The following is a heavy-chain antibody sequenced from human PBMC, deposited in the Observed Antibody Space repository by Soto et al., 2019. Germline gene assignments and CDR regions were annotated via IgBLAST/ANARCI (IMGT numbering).Heavy chain of an antibody. CDR1: GFTFSSYG. CDR2: IWYDGSNK. J-gene: IGHJ4*02. Sequence: GGSLRLSCAASGFTFSSYGMHWVRQAPGKGLEWVAVIWYDGSNKYYADSVKGRFTISRDNSKNTLYLQMNSLRAEDTAVYYCARGGCSGGSCYLDYWGQGTLVTVSS. CDR3: ARGGCSGGSCYLDY. V-gene: IGHV3-33*01. D-gene: IGHD2-15*01.